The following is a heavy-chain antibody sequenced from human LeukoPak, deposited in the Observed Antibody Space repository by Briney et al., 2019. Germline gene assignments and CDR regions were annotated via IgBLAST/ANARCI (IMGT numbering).Heavy chain of an antibody. CDR1: AFTFSAYG. CDR3: ARDGAARLLRYYYYMDV. D-gene: IGHD6-6*01. J-gene: IGHJ6*03. Sequence: PGGSLRLSCAASAFTFSAYGMHWVRQTPGKGLEWVAVISYDGTNQRYADSVKGRFTISRDNSENTQFLQMNSLRPEDTAVYYCARDGAARLLRYYYYMDVWGKGTTVTVSS. CDR2: ISYDGTNQ. V-gene: IGHV3-30*19.